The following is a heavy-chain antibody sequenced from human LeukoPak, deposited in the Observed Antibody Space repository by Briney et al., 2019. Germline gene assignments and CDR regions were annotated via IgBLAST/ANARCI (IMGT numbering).Heavy chain of an antibody. CDR1: GYTFTSYD. V-gene: IGHV1-8*03. D-gene: IGHD3-22*01. CDR3: ARGRDYYDSSGYDY. CDR2: MNPNSGNT. J-gene: IGHJ4*02. Sequence: ASVKVSCKASGYTFTSYDINWVRQATGQELEWMGWMNPNSGNTGYAQKFQGRVTITRNTSISTAYMELSSPRSEDTAVYYCARGRDYYDSSGYDYWGQGTLVTVSS.